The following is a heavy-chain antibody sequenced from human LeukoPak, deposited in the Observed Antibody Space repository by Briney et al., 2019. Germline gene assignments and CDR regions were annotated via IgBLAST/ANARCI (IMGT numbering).Heavy chain of an antibody. CDR1: GGTFSSYA. V-gene: IGHV1-69*05. Sequence: SVTVSCKASGGTFSSYAISWVRQAPGQGLEWMGRIIPIFGTAHYAQKFQGRVTITTDESTSTAYMELSSLRSEDTAEYHCARGKYYYDSSCYLDYWGQGALVTVSS. CDR3: ARGKYYYDSSCYLDY. CDR2: IIPIFGTA. J-gene: IGHJ4*02. D-gene: IGHD3-22*01.